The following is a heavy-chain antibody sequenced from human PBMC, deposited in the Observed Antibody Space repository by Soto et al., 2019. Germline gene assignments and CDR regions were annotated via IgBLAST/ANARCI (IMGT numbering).Heavy chain of an antibody. D-gene: IGHD2-21*02. V-gene: IGHV4-34*01. J-gene: IGHJ6*02. Sequence: SETLSLTCAVYGGSLGGDYWTWIRQAPGKVLEWIGEINHSGTINFDPSLRSRLTISLDTSKKEFSLKLSSVTDADTATYYCARADRTLVTSYSLDVRGQGTTVTVS. CDR2: INHSGTI. CDR3: ARADRTLVTSYSLDV. CDR1: GGSLGGDY.